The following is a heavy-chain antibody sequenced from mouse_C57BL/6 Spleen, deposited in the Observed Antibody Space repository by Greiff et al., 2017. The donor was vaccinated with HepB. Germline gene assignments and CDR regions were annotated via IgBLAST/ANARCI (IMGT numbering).Heavy chain of an antibody. CDR1: GFTFSSYG. Sequence: EVQLVESGGDLVKPGGSLKLSCAASGFTFSSYGMSWVRQTPDKRLEWVATISSGGSYTYYPDSVKGRFTISRDNAKNTLYLQMSSLKSEDTAMYYCASLAYFDVWGTGTTVTVSS. V-gene: IGHV5-6*01. CDR3: ASLAYFDV. CDR2: ISSGGSYT. J-gene: IGHJ1*03.